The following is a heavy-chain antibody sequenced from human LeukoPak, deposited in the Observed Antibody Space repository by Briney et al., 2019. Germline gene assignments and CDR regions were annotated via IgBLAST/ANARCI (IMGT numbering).Heavy chain of an antibody. CDR3: ARDPYDSSGYRTYYFDY. D-gene: IGHD3-22*01. V-gene: IGHV3-20*04. J-gene: IGHJ4*02. CDR1: GFTFDDYG. Sequence: GGSLRLSCAASGFTFDDYGMSWVRQAPGKGLEWVSSINRNGGSTGYADSVKGRFTISRDNAKNSLYLQMNSLRAEDTALYYCARDPYDSSGYRTYYFDYWGQGTLVTVSS. CDR2: INRNGGST.